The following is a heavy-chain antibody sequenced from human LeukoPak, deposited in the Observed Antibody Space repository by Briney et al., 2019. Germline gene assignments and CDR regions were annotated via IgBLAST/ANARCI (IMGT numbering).Heavy chain of an antibody. D-gene: IGHD3-10*01. CDR2: ISRNGDTT. Sequence: GGSLRLSCSASGFTFSTFPMHWVRQAPGKGLEYFSAISRNGDTTYYADSVKGRFTISRDNSKNTLYLQMSSLSVEDTAVYYCARVGYYASGPFSYFDYWGQGTLVTVSS. CDR3: ARVGYYASGPFSYFDY. V-gene: IGHV3-64D*06. CDR1: GFTFSTFP. J-gene: IGHJ4*02.